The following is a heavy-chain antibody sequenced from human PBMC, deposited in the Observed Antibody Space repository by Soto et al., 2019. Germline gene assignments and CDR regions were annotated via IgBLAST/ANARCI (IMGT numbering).Heavy chain of an antibody. Sequence: QVQLQESGPGLVEPSGILSLTCGVSGGSMRNDDWWSWVRQTPGKGLEWIGEISHYGNTNYNPSLKSRVTMSIDTSKNQFFLKVRSLTAADTATYYCARNGDCTSGICYVGWFDPWGQGTLVSVSS. CDR2: ISHYGNT. D-gene: IGHD2-2*01. CDR1: GGSMRNDDW. V-gene: IGHV4-4*02. J-gene: IGHJ5*02. CDR3: ARNGDCTSGICYVGWFDP.